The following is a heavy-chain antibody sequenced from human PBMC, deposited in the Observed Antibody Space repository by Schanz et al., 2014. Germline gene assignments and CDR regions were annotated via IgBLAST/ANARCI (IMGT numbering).Heavy chain of an antibody. Sequence: EVQLVESGGGLVQPRGSLRLSCAASEFSFSSFGMNWVRQAPGKGLEWVTYISSSSSTIYYADSVKGRFTISRDNAKNSLYLQMNDLRAEDTALYDFARDSGSSSWYASDYWGQGTLXTVSS. J-gene: IGHJ4*02. CDR3: ARDSGSSSWYASDY. CDR2: ISSSSSTI. CDR1: EFSFSSFG. D-gene: IGHD6-13*01. V-gene: IGHV3-48*01.